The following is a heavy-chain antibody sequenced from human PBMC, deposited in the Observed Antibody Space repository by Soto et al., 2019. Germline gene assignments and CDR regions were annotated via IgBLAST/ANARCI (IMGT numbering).Heavy chain of an antibody. CDR3: ARGYPSSSYDY. V-gene: IGHV1-24*01. J-gene: IGHJ4*02. CDR1: GYTLTELS. D-gene: IGHD6-6*01. CDR2: FDPEDGKT. Sequence: GASVKVSCKVSGYTLTELSMHWVRQAPGKGLEWMGGFDPEDGKTTSAQKFQGRVTVTEDTSASTASMELSSLRSEDTAVYYCARGYPSSSYDYWGQGTLVTVSS.